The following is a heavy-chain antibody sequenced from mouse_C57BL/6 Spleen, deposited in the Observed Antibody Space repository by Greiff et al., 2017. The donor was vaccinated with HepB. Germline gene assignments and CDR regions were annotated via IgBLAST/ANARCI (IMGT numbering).Heavy chain of an antibody. J-gene: IGHJ2*01. CDR1: GYSFTGYF. CDR2: INPYNGDT. CDR3: ARSYGSSYRDYFDY. V-gene: IGHV1-20*01. D-gene: IGHD1-1*01. Sequence: VQLQQSGPELVKPGDSVKISCKASGYSFTGYFMNWVMQSHGKSLEWIGRINPYNGDTFYNQKFKGKATLTVDKSSSTAHMELRSLTSEDSAGYYCARSYGSSYRDYFDYWGQGTTLTVSS.